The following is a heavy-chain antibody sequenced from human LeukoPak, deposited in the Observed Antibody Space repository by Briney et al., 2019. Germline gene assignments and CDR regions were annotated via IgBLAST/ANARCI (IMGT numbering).Heavy chain of an antibody. V-gene: IGHV1-18*01. CDR2: ISVYNYKT. J-gene: IGHJ4*02. CDR3: ARGESDKGWYGVSDY. CDR1: GYXFSKYY. D-gene: IGHD6-19*01. Sequence: AAVKVSCKASGYXFSKYYISWVRQAPGQGLEWMGWISVYNYKTNYAQKLQGRVSMTTDTSTSTAYMELRSLRSDDSAMYYCARGESDKGWYGVSDYWGQGTPVTVSS.